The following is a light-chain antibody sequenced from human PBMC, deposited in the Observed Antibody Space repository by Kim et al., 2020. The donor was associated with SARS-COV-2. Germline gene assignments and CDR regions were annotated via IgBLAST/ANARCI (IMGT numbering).Light chain of an antibody. Sequence: ASVGDRVTITCRASQSVNNLLTWYQQKPGKAPKVLIYKASTLESGVPSMFSGSGSGTEFTLTISSLQPDDFATYYCQQYSTYSWTFGQGTKVDIK. V-gene: IGKV1-5*03. CDR2: KAS. CDR1: QSVNNL. J-gene: IGKJ1*01. CDR3: QQYSTYSWT.